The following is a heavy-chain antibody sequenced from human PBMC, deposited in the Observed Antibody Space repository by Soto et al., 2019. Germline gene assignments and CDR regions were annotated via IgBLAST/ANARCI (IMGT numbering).Heavy chain of an antibody. CDR2: IHYSETT. D-gene: IGHD3-22*01. Sequence: QVQLQESGPGLVKPSGTLSLTCAVSGASVSSTKWWSWVRQFPGKGLEWIGEIHYSETTNYNPSLKSRVTMSVDKSKNNFSLRLSSVTAADTAMYYCARYDYDGTIYSIDYWGQGTLVTVSS. J-gene: IGHJ4*02. CDR3: ARYDYDGTIYSIDY. CDR1: GASVSSTKW. V-gene: IGHV4-4*02.